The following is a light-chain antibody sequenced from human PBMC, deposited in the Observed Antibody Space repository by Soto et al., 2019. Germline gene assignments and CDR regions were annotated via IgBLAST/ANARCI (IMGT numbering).Light chain of an antibody. CDR3: QQYGGSPRT. Sequence: EIVMTQSPATLSVSPGERATLSCRASQSVSSSYLAWYQQKPGQAPRLLIYGASSRATGIPDRFSGSGSGTDFTLTIARLEPEDFAVYYCQQYGGSPRTFGQGTRLEIK. V-gene: IGKV3-20*01. J-gene: IGKJ5*01. CDR2: GAS. CDR1: QSVSSSY.